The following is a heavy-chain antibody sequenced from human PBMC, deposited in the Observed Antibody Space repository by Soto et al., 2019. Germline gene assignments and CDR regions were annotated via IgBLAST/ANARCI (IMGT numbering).Heavy chain of an antibody. CDR3: AHNIGGDYVYGFDF. J-gene: IGHJ3*01. D-gene: IGHD3-16*01. CDR2: VYGDGDK. Sequence: QIALKESGPTLVKPTQPLTLTCTFSGISLTTSGEGVGWVRQPPGKGLEWVALVYGDGDKRYLTSLKSRLTMTKDTSKNQVVLTMTNMDPVDTGTYFCAHNIGGDYVYGFDFWGQGTKVTVSS. V-gene: IGHV2-5*02. CDR1: GISLTTSGEG.